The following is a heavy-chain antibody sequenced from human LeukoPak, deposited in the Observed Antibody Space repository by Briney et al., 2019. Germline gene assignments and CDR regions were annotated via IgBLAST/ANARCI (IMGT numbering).Heavy chain of an antibody. J-gene: IGHJ4*02. Sequence: GSLRLSCAASGFAFSSYALSWVRQAPGKGLEWVSAMTGSGGWTYYADSVKGRFTISRDNSKNTLYLQMNSLRAEDTAVYHCARVDFEYSSSSSDYWGQGTLVTVSS. CDR1: GFAFSSYA. V-gene: IGHV3-23*01. D-gene: IGHD6-6*01. CDR3: ARVDFEYSSSSSDY. CDR2: MTGSGGWT.